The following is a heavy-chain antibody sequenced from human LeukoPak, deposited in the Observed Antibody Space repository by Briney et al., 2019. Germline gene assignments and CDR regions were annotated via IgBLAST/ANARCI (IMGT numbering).Heavy chain of an antibody. D-gene: IGHD6-13*01. CDR2: ISSSSSTI. CDR1: GFTFSSYE. J-gene: IGHJ6*03. V-gene: IGHV3-48*01. CDR3: ASVGQQLDITYYCYYMDV. Sequence: GGSLRLSCAASGFTFSSYEMNWVRQAPGKGLEWVSYISSSSSTIYYADSVKGRFTISRDNAKNSLYLQMNSLRAEDTAVYYCASVGQQLDITYYCYYMDVWGKGTTVTVSS.